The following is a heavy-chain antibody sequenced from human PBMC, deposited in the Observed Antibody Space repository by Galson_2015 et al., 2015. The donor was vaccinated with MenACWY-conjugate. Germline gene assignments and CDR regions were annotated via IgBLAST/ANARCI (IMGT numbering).Heavy chain of an antibody. Sequence: SESLSLTCTVSGASMSNYSWTWVRQSPEKGLEWIGHIYHSGATNYNPSLQSRVIISADASKGQISLNLASVAAADTAVYFSARRATTGWFDPWGQGTQVTVSS. CDR2: IYHSGAT. D-gene: IGHD4-17*01. J-gene: IGHJ5*02. CDR3: ARRATTGWFDP. CDR1: GASMSNYS. V-gene: IGHV4-59*13.